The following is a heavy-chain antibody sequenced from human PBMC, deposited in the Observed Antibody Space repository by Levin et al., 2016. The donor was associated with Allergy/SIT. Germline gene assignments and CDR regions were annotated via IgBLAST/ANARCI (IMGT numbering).Heavy chain of an antibody. D-gene: IGHD3-22*01. CDR1: GGSFISYY. CDR3: ARGGPTLDYYYSPNTYYGAFDI. Sequence: SETLSLTCAVYGGSFISYYWSWIRQPPGKGLEWIGEINQRGSTNYNPSLKSRVAISVDTSKNQFSLKLSSVTAADTAVYYCARGGPTLDYYYSPNTYYGAFDIWGQGTMVTVSS. V-gene: IGHV4-34*01. J-gene: IGHJ3*02. CDR2: INQRGST.